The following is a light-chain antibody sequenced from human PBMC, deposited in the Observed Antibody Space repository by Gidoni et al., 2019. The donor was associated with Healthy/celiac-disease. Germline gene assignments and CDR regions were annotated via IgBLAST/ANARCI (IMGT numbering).Light chain of an antibody. Sequence: EIVLTQSPGTLSMSPGERATLSCRASQSVSSSYLAWYQQKPGQAPRLLIYGASSCATGIPDRFSGSGSGTAFTLTISRLAPEDFAVYYCQQYGSSPRTFGQGTKVEIK. J-gene: IGKJ1*01. CDR2: GAS. CDR3: QQYGSSPRT. V-gene: IGKV3-20*01. CDR1: QSVSSSY.